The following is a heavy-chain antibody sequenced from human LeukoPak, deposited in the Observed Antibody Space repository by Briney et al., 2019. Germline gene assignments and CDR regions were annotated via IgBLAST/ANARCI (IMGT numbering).Heavy chain of an antibody. CDR2: MNPNSGNT. CDR1: GYTFNTYD. Sequence: ASVKVSCKASGYTFNTYDINWVRQATGQGLEWMGWMNPNSGNTGYAQKFQGRVTFTRNTSISTAYMELSSLKSDDTAVYYCARRLGLRWDLQAFDIWGQGTMVTVSS. J-gene: IGHJ3*02. V-gene: IGHV1-8*03. CDR3: ARRLGLRWDLQAFDI. D-gene: IGHD4-23*01.